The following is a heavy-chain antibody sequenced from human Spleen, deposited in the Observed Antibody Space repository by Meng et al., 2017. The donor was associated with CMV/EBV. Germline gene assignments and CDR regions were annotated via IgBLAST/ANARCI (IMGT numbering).Heavy chain of an antibody. CDR1: VCSISSSGFY. D-gene: IGHD2-8*01. Sequence: CNVSVCSISSSGFYWNWIRQYPGKGLEWIGYIYYSGSTYYNPSLRSRVTISVDTAKNEFSLELSSVTAADTAVYYCARELNTNHFDYWGQGTLVTVSS. CDR3: ARELNTNHFDY. V-gene: IGHV4-31*03. CDR2: IYYSGST. J-gene: IGHJ4*02.